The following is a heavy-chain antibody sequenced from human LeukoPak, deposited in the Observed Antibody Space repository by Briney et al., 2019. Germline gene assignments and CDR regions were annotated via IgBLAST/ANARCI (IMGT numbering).Heavy chain of an antibody. Sequence: GRSLRLSCAASGFRFSAYGMHWVRQAPGKGLEWVAVISFDGSGKYYADSVKGRFTISRDDSKDTLYLQMSSLRAEDTAVYYCARALNLGTTDSYWGQGILVIVSS. D-gene: IGHD4-11*01. CDR3: ARALNLGTTDSY. CDR2: ISFDGSGK. V-gene: IGHV3-30*03. CDR1: GFRFSAYG. J-gene: IGHJ4*02.